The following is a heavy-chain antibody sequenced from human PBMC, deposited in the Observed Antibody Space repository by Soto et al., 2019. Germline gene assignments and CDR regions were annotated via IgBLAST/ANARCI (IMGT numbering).Heavy chain of an antibody. CDR2: ISAGGSDT. CDR1: GFVFSDYA. D-gene: IGHD2-2*01. J-gene: IGHJ4*02. V-gene: IGHV3-23*01. Sequence: EVQLLDSGGGWVQPGGSLRLSCVASGFVFSDYAMSWVRQAPGKGLEWVSAISAGGSDTYYADSVKGRFTVSRVNSKNTPYLQMNSPRAEDTAIYYCASVPVWCGSSSCYTEGFDSWGQGTLVTVSS. CDR3: ASVPVWCGSSSCYTEGFDS.